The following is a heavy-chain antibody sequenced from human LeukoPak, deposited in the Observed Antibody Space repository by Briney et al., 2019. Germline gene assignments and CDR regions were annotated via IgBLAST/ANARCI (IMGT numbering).Heavy chain of an antibody. D-gene: IGHD3-22*01. CDR3: AKDDGSSGYYYSPYNAFDI. CDR2: ISYDGSNK. V-gene: IGHV3-30*04. J-gene: IGHJ3*02. Sequence: PGGSLRLSCAASGFTFSNYGMHWVRQAPGKGLEWVTIISYDGSNKYYADSVKGRFTISRDNSKNTLYLQMNSLRAEDTAVYYCAKDDGSSGYYYSPYNAFDIWGQGAMVTVSS. CDR1: GFTFSNYG.